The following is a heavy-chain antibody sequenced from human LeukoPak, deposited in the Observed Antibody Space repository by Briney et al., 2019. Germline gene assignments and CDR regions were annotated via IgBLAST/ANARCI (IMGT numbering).Heavy chain of an antibody. D-gene: IGHD6-13*01. V-gene: IGHV1-18*01. CDR2: LSAYRGNT. Sequence: GASVNVSRKASGYTFTSYGIRGVRQAPGQGLEGMGWLSAYRGNTNYAQKFQGRVTMTTDTSTSTVYMELRSLTSDDTAVYYCARDEAAAGTFFDYWGQGTLVTVSS. CDR3: ARDEAAAGTFFDY. J-gene: IGHJ4*02. CDR1: GYTFTSYG.